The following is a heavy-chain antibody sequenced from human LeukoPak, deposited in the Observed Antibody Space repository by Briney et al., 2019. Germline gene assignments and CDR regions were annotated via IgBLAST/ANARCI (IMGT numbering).Heavy chain of an antibody. CDR2: IYSGGST. V-gene: IGHV3-53*01. CDR3: ARGYCSGGSCYSDY. D-gene: IGHD2-15*01. Sequence: GGSLRVSCAASGFTVSSNYMNWVRQAPGKGLEWVSVIYSGGSTYYADSVKGRFTISRDNSKNTLYLQMNNLRAEDTAVYYCARGYCSGGSCYSDYWGQGTLVTVSS. J-gene: IGHJ4*02. CDR1: GFTVSSNY.